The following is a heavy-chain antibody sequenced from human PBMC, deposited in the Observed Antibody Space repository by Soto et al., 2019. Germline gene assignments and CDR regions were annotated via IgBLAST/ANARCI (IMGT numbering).Heavy chain of an antibody. J-gene: IGHJ4*02. CDR3: ARRMRGASGIFHY. Sequence: SETLSLTCTVSGGSIKTYYWSWIRQPPGKGLEWIGYIYYSGNTYYNPSLKSRVAISVDTSKNQFSLKLSSVIAADTAVYYCARRMRGASGIFHYWGQGTLVTVSS. V-gene: IGHV4-59*01. CDR2: IYYSGNT. D-gene: IGHD6-13*01. CDR1: GGSIKTYY.